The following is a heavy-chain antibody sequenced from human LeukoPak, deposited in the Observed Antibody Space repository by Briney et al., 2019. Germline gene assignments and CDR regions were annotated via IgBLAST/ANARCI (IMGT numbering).Heavy chain of an antibody. V-gene: IGHV3-23*01. D-gene: IGHD1-26*01. CDR2: IGGSGDST. J-gene: IGHJ5*02. Sequence: TGGSLRLSCAASGFTFSSYAMSWVRQAPGKGLEWVSGIGGSGDSTYYADSGKGRFTISRDNSKNTLYLQMNSPRAEDTAVYYCAKGPALSFPHPYNWFDPWGQGTLVTVSS. CDR1: GFTFSSYA. CDR3: AKGPALSFPHPYNWFDP.